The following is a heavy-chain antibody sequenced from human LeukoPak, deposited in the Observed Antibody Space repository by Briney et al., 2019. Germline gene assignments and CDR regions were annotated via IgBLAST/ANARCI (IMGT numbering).Heavy chain of an antibody. CDR2: INTNTGNP. V-gene: IGHV7-4-1*02. Sequence: ASVKVSCKASGYTFTSYYMHWVRQAPGQGLEWMGWINTNTGNPTYAQGFTGRFVFSLDTSVSTAYLQISSLKAEDTAVYYCARGSAGATANWFDPWGQGTLVTVSS. CDR3: ARGSAGATANWFDP. J-gene: IGHJ5*02. CDR1: GYTFTSYY. D-gene: IGHD1-26*01.